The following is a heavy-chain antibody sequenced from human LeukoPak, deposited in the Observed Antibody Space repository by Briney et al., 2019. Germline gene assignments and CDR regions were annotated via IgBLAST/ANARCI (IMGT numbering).Heavy chain of an antibody. CDR1: GYSFTSYS. V-gene: IGHV5-51*01. D-gene: IGHD4-17*01. J-gene: IGHJ4*02. Sequence: GDSLKISSKCSGYSFTSYSIVWVGQMHVLGLVWMGIIYPGDSDTRYSPSFQGQVTISADKSISTAYLQWSSLRASDTAMYYCARQVGDYIYFDYWGQGTLVTVSS. CDR3: ARQVGDYIYFDY. CDR2: IYPGDSDT.